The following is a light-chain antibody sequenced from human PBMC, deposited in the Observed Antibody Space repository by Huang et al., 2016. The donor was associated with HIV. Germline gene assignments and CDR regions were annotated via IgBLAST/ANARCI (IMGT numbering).Light chain of an antibody. J-gene: IGKJ2*01. Sequence: DIVMIQSPLSLPVTPGEPASISCRSSQSLLHTNAYNYLDWYLQKPGHSPQLLISLGSSRASGVPDRFSGGGSGTRFSLNISRVEAEDAGIYYCMEALKTPYTFGQGTKLEIK. CDR2: LGS. CDR3: MEALKTPYT. V-gene: IGKV2-28*01. CDR1: QSLLHTNAYNY.